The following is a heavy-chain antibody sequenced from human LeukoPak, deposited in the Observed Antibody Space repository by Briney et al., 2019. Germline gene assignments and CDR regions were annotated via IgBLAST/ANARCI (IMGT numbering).Heavy chain of an antibody. V-gene: IGHV4-4*02. CDR3: ARGYWIGYHHLDF. Sequence: SETLSLTCAVSGGSISSSYWWTWVRQPPGKGLEWIGEIYYSGSTNYNPSLKSRLTISVDKSKNQFSLKLRSVTAADTAVYYCARGYWIGYHHLDFWGQGTLVTVSS. J-gene: IGHJ4*02. CDR1: GGSISSSYW. CDR2: IYYSGST. D-gene: IGHD3-3*01.